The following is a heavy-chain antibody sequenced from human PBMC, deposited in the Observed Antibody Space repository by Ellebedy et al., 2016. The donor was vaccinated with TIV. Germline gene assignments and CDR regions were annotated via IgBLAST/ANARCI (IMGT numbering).Heavy chain of an antibody. CDR3: ARELAAAGFFDY. CDR1: GFTLTTSW. J-gene: IGHJ4*02. Sequence: PGGSLRLSCAASGFTLTTSWMSWFRQAPGKGLEWVANIKKDGSEIYYVDSVKGRFSISRDNAKNSLYLQMNSLRAEDTAVLYCARELAAAGFFDYWGQGTLVTVSS. V-gene: IGHV3-7*01. D-gene: IGHD6-13*01. CDR2: IKKDGSEI.